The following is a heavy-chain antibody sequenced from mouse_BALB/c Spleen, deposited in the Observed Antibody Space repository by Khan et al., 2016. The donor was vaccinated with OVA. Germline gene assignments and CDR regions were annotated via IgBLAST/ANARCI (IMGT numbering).Heavy chain of an antibody. J-gene: IGHJ2*01. CDR1: GFTFNSYG. Sequence: EVKLMESGGGLVQPGGSRKLSCAASGFTFNSYGMHWVRQAPEKGLEWVAYISGDSNTIYYADTVKGRFTISRDNPKNTLYLQMTSLMSEDTAMYYCATSYFNGYYFDYWGPGTTLTVS. CDR2: ISGDSNTI. CDR3: ATSYFNGYYFDY. V-gene: IGHV5-17*02. D-gene: IGHD1-1*01.